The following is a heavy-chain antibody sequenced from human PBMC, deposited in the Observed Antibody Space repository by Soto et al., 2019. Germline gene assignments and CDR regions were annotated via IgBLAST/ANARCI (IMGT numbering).Heavy chain of an antibody. CDR3: ARGGIAARPEIMWLFESPDY. J-gene: IGHJ4*02. Sequence: GGSLRLSCAASGFTFSSYGMHWVRQAPGKGLEWVAVIWYDGSNKYYADSVKGRFTISRDNSKNTLYLQMNSLRAEDTAVYYWARGGIAARPEIMWLFESPDYWGQGTLVTVSS. CDR2: IWYDGSNK. V-gene: IGHV3-33*01. D-gene: IGHD6-6*01. CDR1: GFTFSSYG.